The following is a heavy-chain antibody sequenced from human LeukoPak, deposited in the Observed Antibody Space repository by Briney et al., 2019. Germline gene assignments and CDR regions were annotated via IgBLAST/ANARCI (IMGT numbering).Heavy chain of an antibody. CDR2: IDPSDSYT. CDR3: ARGGAVERYCSSTSCYWVDAFDI. CDR1: GYSFTSYW. D-gene: IGHD2-2*01. V-gene: IGHV5-10-1*01. J-gene: IGHJ3*02. Sequence: GESPKISCKGSGYSFTSYWISWVRQMPGKGLEWMGRIDPSDSYTNYSPSFQGHVTISADKSISTAYLQWSSLKASDTAMYYCARGGAVERYCSSTSCYWVDAFDIWGQGTTVTVSS.